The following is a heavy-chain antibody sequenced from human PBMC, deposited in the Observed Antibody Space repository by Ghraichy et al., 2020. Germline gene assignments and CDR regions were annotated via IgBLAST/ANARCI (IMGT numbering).Heavy chain of an antibody. CDR3: ARIFITGTTALHP. J-gene: IGHJ5*02. Sequence: ASVKVSCKASGYTFTNYVIHWVRQAPGQRLEWMGWINAGNGNTKFSQKFLDRVTFTRDTSANTAYMELSSLRSEDTAIYYCARIFITGTTALHPWGQGTLVTVSS. V-gene: IGHV1-3*01. CDR1: GYTFTNYV. D-gene: IGHD1-7*01. CDR2: INAGNGNT.